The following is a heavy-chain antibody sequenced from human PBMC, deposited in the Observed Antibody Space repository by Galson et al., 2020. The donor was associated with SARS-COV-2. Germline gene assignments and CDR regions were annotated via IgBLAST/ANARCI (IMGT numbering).Heavy chain of an antibody. V-gene: IGHV4-38-2*02. J-gene: IGHJ4*02. CDR3: AREAYYGSGSWENYFDY. Sequence: SETLSLTCTVSGYSISSGYYWGWIRQPPGKGLEWIGSIYHSGSTYYNPSLKSRVTISVDTSKNQFSLKLSSVTAADTAVYYCAREAYYGSGSWENYFDYWGQGTLVTVSS. D-gene: IGHD3-10*01. CDR1: GYSISSGYY. CDR2: IYHSGST.